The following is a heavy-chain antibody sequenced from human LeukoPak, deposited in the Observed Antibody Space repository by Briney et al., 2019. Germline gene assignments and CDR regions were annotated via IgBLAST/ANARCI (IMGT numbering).Heavy chain of an antibody. J-gene: IGHJ6*02. D-gene: IGHD1-1*01. CDR2: INHSGST. V-gene: IGHV4-34*01. Sequence: SETLSLTCAVYGGSFSGYYWSWIRQPPGKGLEWIGEINHSGSTNYNPSLKSRVTISVDTSKNQFSLKLGSVTAADTAVYYCASWNGYFYYGMDVWGQGTTVTVFS. CDR1: GGSFSGYY. CDR3: ASWNGYFYYGMDV.